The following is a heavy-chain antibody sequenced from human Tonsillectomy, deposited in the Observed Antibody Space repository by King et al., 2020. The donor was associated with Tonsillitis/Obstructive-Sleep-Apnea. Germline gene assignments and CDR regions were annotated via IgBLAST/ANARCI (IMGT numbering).Heavy chain of an antibody. CDR3: ARGPSNWNDHYFDY. CDR1: GYTFPNYY. J-gene: IGHJ4*02. D-gene: IGHD1-1*01. V-gene: IGHV1-46*01. Sequence: VQLVESGAEVKKPGASVKLSCKASGYTFPNYYMHWVRQAPAQGLEWMGTINPTTGSTIYAQRSQGGVTMTRDTSTFYMELSSLRSEDTAVYYCARGPSNWNDHYFDYWGQGTLVTVSS. CDR2: INPTTGST.